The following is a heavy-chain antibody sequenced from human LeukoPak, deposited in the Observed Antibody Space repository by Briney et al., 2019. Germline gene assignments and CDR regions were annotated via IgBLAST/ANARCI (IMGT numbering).Heavy chain of an antibody. V-gene: IGHV3-66*01. D-gene: IGHD3-22*01. J-gene: IGHJ4*01. Sequence: LSGGSLRLSCAASGFTFSSYSMNWVRQAPGKGLEWVSVIYKAGTTYSADSVKGRFIISRDTSQNTVSLQMNNLRVEDTAVYYCARSYFDSRLYYFDHWGQGSLVTVSS. CDR2: IYKAGTT. CDR1: GFTFSSYS. CDR3: ARSYFDSRLYYFDH.